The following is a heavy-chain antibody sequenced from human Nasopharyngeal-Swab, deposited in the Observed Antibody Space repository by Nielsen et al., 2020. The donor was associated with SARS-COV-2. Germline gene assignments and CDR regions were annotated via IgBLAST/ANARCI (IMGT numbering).Heavy chain of an antibody. D-gene: IGHD3-22*01. CDR2: IYYSGST. CDR3: ARATMIVMVIGAFDI. J-gene: IGHJ3*02. V-gene: IGHV4-31*02. Sequence: WIRQPPGKGLEWIGYIYYSGSTYYNPSLKSRVTISVDTSKNQFSLKLSPVTAADTAVYYCARATMIVMVIGAFDIWGQGTMVTVSS.